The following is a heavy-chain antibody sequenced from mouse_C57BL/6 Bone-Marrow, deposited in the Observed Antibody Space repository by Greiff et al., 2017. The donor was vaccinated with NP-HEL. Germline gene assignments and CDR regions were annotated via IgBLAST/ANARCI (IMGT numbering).Heavy chain of an antibody. V-gene: IGHV1-61*01. CDR1: GYTFTSYW. J-gene: IGHJ1*03. CDR3: ARGDGGYPNGYFDV. CDR2: IYPSDSET. D-gene: IGHD2-3*01. Sequence: QVQLQQPGAELVRPGSSVKLSCKASGYTFTSYWMDWVKQRPGQGLEWIGNIYPSDSETHYNQKFKDKATLTVDKSSSTAYMQLSSLTSEDSAVYDCARGDGGYPNGYFDVWGTGTTVTVSS.